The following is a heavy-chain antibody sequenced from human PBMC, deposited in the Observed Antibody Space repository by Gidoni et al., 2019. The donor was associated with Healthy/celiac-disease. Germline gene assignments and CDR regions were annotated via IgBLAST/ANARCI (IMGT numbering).Heavy chain of an antibody. V-gene: IGHV3-9*01. CDR2: ISWNSGSI. Sequence: GSGISWNSGSIGYADSVKGRFTISRDNAKNSLYLQMNSLRAEDTALYYCAKGNSNYVSGSYNWFDPWGQGTLVTVSS. J-gene: IGHJ5*02. CDR3: AKGNSNYVSGSYNWFDP. D-gene: IGHD4-4*01.